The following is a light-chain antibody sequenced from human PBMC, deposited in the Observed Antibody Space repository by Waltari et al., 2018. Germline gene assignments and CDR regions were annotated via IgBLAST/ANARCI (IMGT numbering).Light chain of an antibody. J-gene: IGKJ2*01. V-gene: IGKV1-39*01. CDR3: QQSSTTPF. Sequence: DIQMTQSPSSLSASVGDSITITCRASQSISNYLNWYQQQQGKAPQLLIYVASRLQSGVPSRFSGSGSGTDFTLTISNLQPEDFATYYCQQSSTTPFFGQGTKLESK. CDR2: VAS. CDR1: QSISNY.